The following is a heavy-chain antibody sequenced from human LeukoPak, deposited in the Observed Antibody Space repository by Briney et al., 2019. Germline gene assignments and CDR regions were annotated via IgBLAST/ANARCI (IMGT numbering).Heavy chain of an antibody. CDR3: ARGNTAMVT. CDR1: GFTFSSYG. J-gene: IGHJ4*02. Sequence: GGSLSLSCAASGFTFSSYGMHGVRQAPGKGLEWVAVIWYDGSNKYYADSVKGRFTISRDNSKNTLYLQMNSLRAEDTAVYYCARGNTAMVTWGQGTLVTVSS. V-gene: IGHV3-33*01. D-gene: IGHD5-18*01. CDR2: IWYDGSNK.